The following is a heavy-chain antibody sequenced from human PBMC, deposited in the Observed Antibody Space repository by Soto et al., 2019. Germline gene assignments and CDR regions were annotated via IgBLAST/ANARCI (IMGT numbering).Heavy chain of an antibody. J-gene: IGHJ4*02. CDR3: ASAKIHTEVDY. Sequence: QVQLVQSGAEVKKPGSSVKVSCKASGGTFSSYTISWVRQAPGQGLEWMGRIIPILGIANYAQKFQGRVTITADKSTSTADMELSSLRSEDTAVYYCASAKIHTEVDYWGQGTLVTVSS. V-gene: IGHV1-69*02. CDR1: GGTFSSYT. CDR2: IIPILGIA.